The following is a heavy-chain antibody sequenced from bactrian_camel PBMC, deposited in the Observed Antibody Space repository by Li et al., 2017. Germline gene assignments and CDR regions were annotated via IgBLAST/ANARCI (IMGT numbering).Heavy chain of an antibody. Sequence: QVQLVESGGGSVQAGGSLRLSCAPSGYTYGYHCMGWFRQAPGKEREGVATLDSIGSTSYADSVKGRFTISQDHTKNILYLQMNKLKPEDTAMYYCAADQSYRCTYCSGGRCPSRTDFTYWGQGTQVTVS. J-gene: IGHJ4*01. D-gene: IGHD2*01. CDR2: LDSIGST. CDR3: AADQSYRCTYCSGGRCPSRTDFTY. CDR1: GYTYGYHC. V-gene: IGHV3S53*01.